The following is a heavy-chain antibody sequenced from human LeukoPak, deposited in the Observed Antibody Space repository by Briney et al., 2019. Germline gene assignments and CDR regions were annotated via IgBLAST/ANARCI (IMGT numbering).Heavy chain of an antibody. D-gene: IGHD6-6*01. Sequence: SETLSLTCAVYGGSFSGYYWSWIRQPPGKGLEWIGEINHSGSTNYNPSLKSRVTISVDTSKNQFSLKLSSVTAADTAVYYCARHSGQLGLLDYWGQGTLVTVSS. CDR1: GGSFSGYY. CDR2: INHSGST. V-gene: IGHV4-34*01. J-gene: IGHJ4*02. CDR3: ARHSGQLGLLDY.